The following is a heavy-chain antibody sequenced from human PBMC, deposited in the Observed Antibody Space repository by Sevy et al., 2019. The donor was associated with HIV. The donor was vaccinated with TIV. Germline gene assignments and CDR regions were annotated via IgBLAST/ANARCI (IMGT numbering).Heavy chain of an antibody. D-gene: IGHD6-19*01. Sequence: GGSLRLSCAASGFTFSNAWMSWVRQAPGKGLEWVGRIKSKTDGGTTDYAAPVKGRFTISRDDSKNTLYLQMNSLKNEDTAVYYCTTSRKQWLVNFDYWGQGTLVTVSS. J-gene: IGHJ4*02. CDR2: IKSKTDGGTT. V-gene: IGHV3-15*01. CDR1: GFTFSNAW. CDR3: TTSRKQWLVNFDY.